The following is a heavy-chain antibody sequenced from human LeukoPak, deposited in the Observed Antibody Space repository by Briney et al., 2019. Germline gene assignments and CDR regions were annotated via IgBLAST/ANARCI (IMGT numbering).Heavy chain of an antibody. CDR2: VSGSGGST. J-gene: IGHJ4*02. CDR1: GFTFSSYA. D-gene: IGHD3-22*01. CDR3: AKSSYYDSSGYYREYYFDY. Sequence: GGSLRLSCATSGFTFSSYAMSWVRQAPGKGLESVSSVSGSGGSTYYADSVKGRFTISRDNSKSTLFLQMNSLRAEDTAVYYCAKSSYYDSSGYYREYYFDYWGQGTLVTVSS. V-gene: IGHV3-23*01.